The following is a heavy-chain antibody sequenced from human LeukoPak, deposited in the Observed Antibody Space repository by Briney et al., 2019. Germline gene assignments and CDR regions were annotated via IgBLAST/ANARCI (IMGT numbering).Heavy chain of an antibody. CDR1: GFSFNNYA. CDR3: AKDWTTVVTPKGYYFDS. J-gene: IGHJ4*02. Sequence: PGVSLRLSCAASGFSFNNYAMSWVRQAPGKGLEWVSAISTTGGSTYYADSVKGRFTISRDNSKNTLSLQMDSLRVEDTAVYYCAKDWTTVVTPKGYYFDSWGQGTLVTVSS. CDR2: ISTTGGST. D-gene: IGHD4-23*01. V-gene: IGHV3-23*01.